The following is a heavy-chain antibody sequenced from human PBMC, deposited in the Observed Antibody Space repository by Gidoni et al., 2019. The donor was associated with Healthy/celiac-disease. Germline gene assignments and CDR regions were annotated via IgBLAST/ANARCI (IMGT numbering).Heavy chain of an antibody. D-gene: IGHD1-7*01. Sequence: QVQLVQSGAEVKKPGSSVKVSCKASGGTFSSYAISWVRQAPGQGLEWMGGSIPIFGTANYAQKFQGRVTITADESTSTAYMELSSLRSEDTAVYYCAKGMDIEVELRFELDYWGQGTLVTVSS. CDR1: GGTFSSYA. CDR3: AKGMDIEVELRFELDY. J-gene: IGHJ4*02. CDR2: SIPIFGTA. V-gene: IGHV1-69*01.